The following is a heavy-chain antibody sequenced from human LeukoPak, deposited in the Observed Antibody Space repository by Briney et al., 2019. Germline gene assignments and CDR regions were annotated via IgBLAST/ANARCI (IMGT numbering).Heavy chain of an antibody. J-gene: IGHJ4*02. CDR3: AKDRNMVRGVSFDY. V-gene: IGHV3-30*18. CDR2: ISYDGSNK. Sequence: GGSLRLSCAASGFTFSSYGMHWVRQAPGKGLEWVAVISYDGSNKYYADSVKGRFTISRDNSKNTLYLQMNSLRAEDTAVYYCAKDRNMVRGVSFDYWGQGTLVTVSS. D-gene: IGHD3-10*01. CDR1: GFTFSSYG.